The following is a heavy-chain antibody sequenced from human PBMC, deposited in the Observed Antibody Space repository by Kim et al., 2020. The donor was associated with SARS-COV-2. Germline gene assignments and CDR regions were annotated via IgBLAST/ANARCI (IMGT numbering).Heavy chain of an antibody. CDR2: INHSGST. CDR3: ARGPAQQPHWWFDP. CDR1: GGSFSGYY. J-gene: IGHJ5*02. V-gene: IGHV4-34*01. Sequence: SETLSLTCAVYGGSFSGYYCSWIRQPPGKGLEWIGEINHSGSTNYNPSLKSRVTISVDTSKNQFSLKLSSVTAADTAVYYCARGPAQQPHWWFDPWGQGTLVTVSS. D-gene: IGHD6-13*01.